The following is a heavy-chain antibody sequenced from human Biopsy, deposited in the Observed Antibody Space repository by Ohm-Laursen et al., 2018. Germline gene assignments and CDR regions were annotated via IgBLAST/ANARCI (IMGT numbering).Heavy chain of an antibody. CDR2: INSDGSST. D-gene: IGHD3-10*01. J-gene: IGHJ4*02. V-gene: IGHV3-74*01. Sequence: SLRLSCAAAEFIFSRFWMYWVRQAPGKGLVWVSRINSDGSSTNYADAVKGRFTISRDNVKNTVFLQMNSLRAEDTAVYYCTRAEAGSGSLLYFDYWGQGTLVTVSS. CDR1: EFIFSRFW. CDR3: TRAEAGSGSLLYFDY.